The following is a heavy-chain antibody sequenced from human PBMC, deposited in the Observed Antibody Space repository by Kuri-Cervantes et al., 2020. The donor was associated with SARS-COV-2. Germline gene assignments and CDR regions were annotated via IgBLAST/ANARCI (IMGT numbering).Heavy chain of an antibody. CDR1: GYTFTGYH. D-gene: IGHD2-2*01. CDR2: INPNSGST. J-gene: IGHJ1*01. Sequence: ASVKVSCKASGYTFTGYHIHWVRQAPGQRLEWMGWINPNSGSTNNARKFQGRVTMTRDTSTSTVYMELSSLRSEDTAVYYCARGERYCSSTSCYLGWNFQHWGQGTLVTVSS. V-gene: IGHV1-2*02. CDR3: ARGERYCSSTSCYLGWNFQH.